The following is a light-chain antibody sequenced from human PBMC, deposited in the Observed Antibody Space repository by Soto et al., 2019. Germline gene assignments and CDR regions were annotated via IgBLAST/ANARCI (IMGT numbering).Light chain of an antibody. CDR3: QQRYSTPGT. Sequence: DTKITQPPSSLCASAGDSITISCRASKDINNSLAGQQLKPGTAPKLLIYAASTLQSGVPSQFSGSGSRTDFTLTISSLQPEDFATYYCQQRYSTPGTFGQGTKADI. V-gene: IGKV1-27*01. CDR1: KDINNS. CDR2: AAS. J-gene: IGKJ1*01.